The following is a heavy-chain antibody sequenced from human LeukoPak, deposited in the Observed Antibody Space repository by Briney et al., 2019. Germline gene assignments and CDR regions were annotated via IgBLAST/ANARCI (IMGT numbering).Heavy chain of an antibody. D-gene: IGHD6-13*01. CDR2: ITGSGGST. Sequence: GGSLRLSCAASGFTFSSHGMSWVRQAPGKGLGWVSTITGSGGSTNYADSVKGRFTISRDNFKNTLYLQMNSLRAEDTAVYYCAKAYSSSWNANFDYWGQGTLVTVSS. CDR1: GFTFSSHG. J-gene: IGHJ4*02. V-gene: IGHV3-23*01. CDR3: AKAYSSSWNANFDY.